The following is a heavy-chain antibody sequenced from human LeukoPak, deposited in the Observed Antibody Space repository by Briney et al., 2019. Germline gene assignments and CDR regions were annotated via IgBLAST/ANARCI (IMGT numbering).Heavy chain of an antibody. J-gene: IGHJ4*02. D-gene: IGHD3-22*01. CDR3: ASGFRYYYDSSGPNRDY. V-gene: IGHV3-21*01. CDR1: GFTFSSYS. CDR2: ISSSRSYI. Sequence: GGSLRLSCAASGFTFSSYSLNSVRQAPGKGLEWVSSISSSRSYIYYADSVKGRFTISRDNAKNSLYLQMNSLRAEDTAVYYCASGFRYYYDSSGPNRDYWGQGTLVTVSS.